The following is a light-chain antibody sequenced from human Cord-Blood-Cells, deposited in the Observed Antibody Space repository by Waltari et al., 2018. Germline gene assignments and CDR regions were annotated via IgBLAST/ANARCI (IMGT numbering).Light chain of an antibody. CDR2: EVS. J-gene: IGLJ1*01. V-gene: IGLV2-14*01. CDR3: SSYTSSSTPYV. Sequence: QSALTQPASVSGSPGQSITLSCTGTSSDVGGYNYVSWYQQHPGKAPKLMIYEVSNRPSGVSKRFSGSKSGNTASLTISGLQAEDEADYYCSSYTSSSTPYVFGTGTKVTVL. CDR1: SSDVGGYNY.